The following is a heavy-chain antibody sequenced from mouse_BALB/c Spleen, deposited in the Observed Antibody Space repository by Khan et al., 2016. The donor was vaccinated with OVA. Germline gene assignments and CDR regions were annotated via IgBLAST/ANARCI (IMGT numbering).Heavy chain of an antibody. V-gene: IGHV1S135*01. CDR1: GYSFTSYY. D-gene: IGHD2-14*01. J-gene: IGHJ3*01. CDR3: TRHRYVDRLNS. CDR2: IDPLSGCT. Sequence: VRLQQSGPELTRPGASVRISCKASGYSFTSYYIHWVIQSHGKGLEWIGYIDPLSGCTTYNQNFKDKATLTVDKSSSTAYIHLSNLTSEDSAVYYCTRHRYVDRLNSWGQGTLVTVSA.